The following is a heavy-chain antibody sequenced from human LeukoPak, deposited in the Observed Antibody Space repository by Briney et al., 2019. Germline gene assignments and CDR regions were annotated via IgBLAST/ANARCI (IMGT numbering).Heavy chain of an antibody. CDR3: AKAYYYGSGSNYYYMDV. Sequence: GESLKISCKDSGYSFTSYWIGCVRQMPGKGLEWIGIIYPGDSDTRYSPSFQGQVTISADKSISTAYLQWSSLKASDTAMYYCAKAYYYGSGSNYYYMDVWGKGATVTVSS. D-gene: IGHD3-10*01. CDR1: GYSFTSYW. CDR2: IYPGDSDT. J-gene: IGHJ6*03. V-gene: IGHV5-51*01.